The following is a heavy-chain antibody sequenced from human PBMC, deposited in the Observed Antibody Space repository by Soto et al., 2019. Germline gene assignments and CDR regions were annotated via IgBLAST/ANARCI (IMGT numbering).Heavy chain of an antibody. Sequence: GGSLRLSCAASGFTFSSYGMHWVRQAPGKGLEWVAVISYDGSNKYYADSVKGRFTISRDNSKNTLYLQMNSLRAEDTAVYYCAKIHATFPGENYGPHSSPEYWGQGTLVTVYS. V-gene: IGHV3-30*18. CDR1: GFTFSSYG. D-gene: IGHD4-17*01. CDR2: ISYDGSNK. J-gene: IGHJ4*02. CDR3: AKIHATFPGENYGPHSSPEY.